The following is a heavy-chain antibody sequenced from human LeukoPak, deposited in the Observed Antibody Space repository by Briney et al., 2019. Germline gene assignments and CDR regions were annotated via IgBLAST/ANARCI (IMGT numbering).Heavy chain of an antibody. CDR1: GYTFTSYG. CDR2: ISAYNGNT. Sequence: ASVKVSCKASGYTFTSYGISWVRQAPGQGLEWMGWISAYNGNTNYAQKLQGRVTMTTDTSTSTAYMELRSLRSDDTAVYYCARDEAVAGEEGPAFDIWGQGTMVTVSS. CDR3: ARDEAVAGEEGPAFDI. V-gene: IGHV1-18*01. D-gene: IGHD6-19*01. J-gene: IGHJ3*02.